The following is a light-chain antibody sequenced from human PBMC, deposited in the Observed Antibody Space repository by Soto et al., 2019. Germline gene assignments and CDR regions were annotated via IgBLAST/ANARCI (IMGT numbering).Light chain of an antibody. CDR1: QSVSNTY. CDR3: QQYGNSPALT. CDR2: GAS. Sequence: EIVLTQSPGTLSLSPGDRATLSCRASQSVSNTYLAWYQQRPGQAPRLLIYGASNRATGIPDRFSGSGSGTEFILPISGLEPEDFAVYYCQQYGNSPALTFGGGTKVEIK. V-gene: IGKV3-20*01. J-gene: IGKJ4*01.